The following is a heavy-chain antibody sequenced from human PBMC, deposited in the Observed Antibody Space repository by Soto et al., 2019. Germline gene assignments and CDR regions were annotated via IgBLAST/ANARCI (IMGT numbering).Heavy chain of an antibody. D-gene: IGHD4-17*01. V-gene: IGHV3-23*01. CDR3: AKSSSGDYDHRLLLNT. Sequence: SGGSLRLCCAASGFPFSGYAINWVRQAPGKGLEWVSIISGSGSSTNYADSVKGRFTISRDNARDTVYLQMNSLRAEDTAFFYCAKSSSGDYDHRLLLNTGGQGTLVTVSS. J-gene: IGHJ4*02. CDR1: GFPFSGYA. CDR2: ISGSGSST.